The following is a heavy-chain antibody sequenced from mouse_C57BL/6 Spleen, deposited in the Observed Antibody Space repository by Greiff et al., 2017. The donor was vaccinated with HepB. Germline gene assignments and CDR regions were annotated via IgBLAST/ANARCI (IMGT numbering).Heavy chain of an antibody. CDR2: INPSTGGT. D-gene: IGHD2-1*01. V-gene: IGHV1-42*01. CDR3: ARSPYGNYRFAY. J-gene: IGHJ3*01. Sequence: EVQLQQSGPELVKPGASVKISCKASGYSFTGYYMNWVKQSPEKSLEWIGEINPSTGGTTYNQKFKAKATLTVDKSSSTAYMQLKSLTSEDSAVYYCARSPYGNYRFAYWGQGTLVTVSA. CDR1: GYSFTGYY.